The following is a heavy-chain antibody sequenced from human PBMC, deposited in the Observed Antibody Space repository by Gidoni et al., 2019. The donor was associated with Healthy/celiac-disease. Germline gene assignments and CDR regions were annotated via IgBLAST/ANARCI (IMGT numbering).Heavy chain of an antibody. CDR1: GFTVSSNY. CDR3: ANRGYFDY. Sequence: EVQLVESGGGLVQPGGSLRLAGAASGFTVSSNYMSWVRQAPGKGLECVSVIYSGGSTYYADSVKGRFTISRDNSKNTLYLQMNSLRAEDTAVYYCANRGYFDYWGQGTLVTVSS. D-gene: IGHD3-10*01. J-gene: IGHJ4*02. CDR2: IYSGGST. V-gene: IGHV3-66*02.